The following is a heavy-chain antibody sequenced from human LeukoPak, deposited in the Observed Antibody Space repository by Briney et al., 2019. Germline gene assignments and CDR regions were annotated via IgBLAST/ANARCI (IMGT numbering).Heavy chain of an antibody. D-gene: IGHD2-2*01. CDR3: AKDRGVVVPAARGNDY. CDR1: GFTFSSYG. J-gene: IGHJ4*02. CDR2: IRYDGSNK. V-gene: IGHV3-30*02. Sequence: GGSLRLSCAASGFTFSSYGMHWVRQAPGKGLEWVAFIRYDGSNKYYADSVKGRFTISRDNSKNTLYLQMNSLRAEDTAVYYCAKDRGVVVPAARGNDYWGQGTLVTVSS.